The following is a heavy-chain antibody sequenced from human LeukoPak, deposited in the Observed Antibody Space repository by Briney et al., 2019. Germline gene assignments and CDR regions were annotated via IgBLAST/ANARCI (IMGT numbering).Heavy chain of an antibody. Sequence: ASVKVSCKASGGTFSSCGISWVRQAPGQGLEWMGGIIPIFGTANSAQKFQGRVTITADESTSTAYMELSSLRSEDTAVYYCYAFCGGDCYPNPFAYWGQGTLVTVSS. CDR1: GGTFSSCG. CDR2: IIPIFGTA. V-gene: IGHV1-69*13. CDR3: YAFCGGDCYPNPFAY. J-gene: IGHJ4*02. D-gene: IGHD2-21*02.